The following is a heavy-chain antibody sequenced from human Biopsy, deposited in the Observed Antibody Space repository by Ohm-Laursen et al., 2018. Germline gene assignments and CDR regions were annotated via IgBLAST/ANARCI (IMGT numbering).Heavy chain of an antibody. V-gene: IGHV1-2*02. CDR3: ARDPLNGHKHFDY. CDR1: SYTFTDYN. CDR2: INCKTGAA. D-gene: IGHD2-8*01. Sequence: SVKVSCKTSSYTFTDYNIHWMQQAPGQGLEWLGYINCKTGAANYAQKFQGTVTMTRDTSISTAYLALGSLRSADTAIYYCARDPLNGHKHFDYWGQGSLVTVSS. J-gene: IGHJ4*02.